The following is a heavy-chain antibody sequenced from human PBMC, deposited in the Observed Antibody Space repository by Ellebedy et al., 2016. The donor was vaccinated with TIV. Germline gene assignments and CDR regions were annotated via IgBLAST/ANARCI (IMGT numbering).Heavy chain of an antibody. CDR3: ASPNCSTTTCSSYFNY. CDR2: ISSSGRAK. J-gene: IGHJ4*02. V-gene: IGHV3-11*01. CDR1: GSIFSDYY. Sequence: GGSLRLXCTVSGSIFSDYYMTWIRQAPGKGLEWLSYISSSGRAKYYADSVKGRFTISRDNAKTSLYLQMNSLRAEDTAVYYCASPNCSTTTCSSYFNYWGQGTLVTVSS. D-gene: IGHD2-2*01.